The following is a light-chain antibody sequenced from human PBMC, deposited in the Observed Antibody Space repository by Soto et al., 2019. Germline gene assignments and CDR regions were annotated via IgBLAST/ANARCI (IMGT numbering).Light chain of an antibody. CDR2: EGT. J-gene: IGLJ3*02. CDR1: SSDVGAYKY. CDR3: PSNVGNDIWV. Sequence: QSALTQPPSASGSPGQSVTISCTGTSSDVGAYKYVSWYQQYPGKAPKLMIYEGTKRPAGVPDRFSGSKSVNTASLTVSGLQAEDEGDYSCPSNVGNDIWVFGGGAKVTVL. V-gene: IGLV2-8*01.